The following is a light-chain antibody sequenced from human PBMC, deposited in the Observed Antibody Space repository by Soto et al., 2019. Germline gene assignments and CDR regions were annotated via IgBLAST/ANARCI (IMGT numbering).Light chain of an antibody. CDR1: SSDVGGYNY. V-gene: IGLV2-11*01. CDR3: CSYAGSYTPVV. J-gene: IGLJ2*01. Sequence: QSXLTQPRXXXGXPGXSXTXXXTGTSSDVGGYNYVSWYQQHPGKAPKLMIYDVSKRPSGVPDRFSGSKSGNTASLTISGLQAEDEADYYCCSYAGSYTPVVFGGGTKLTVL. CDR2: DVS.